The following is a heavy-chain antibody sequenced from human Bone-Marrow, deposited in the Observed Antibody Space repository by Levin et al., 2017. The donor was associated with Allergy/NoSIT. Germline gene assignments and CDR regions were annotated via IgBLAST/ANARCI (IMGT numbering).Heavy chain of an antibody. CDR1: GFTFSSSW. V-gene: IGHV3-74*01. D-gene: IGHD3-9*01. Sequence: HPGGSLRLSCAASGFTFSSSWMHWVRQVPGEGLVWVSRIKYDGTNTEYADSVKGRFTISRDNAQSTLYLEMSSLRADDTAVYYCARENYDSTSYYGLWGQGTRVTVSS. J-gene: IGHJ4*01. CDR3: ARENYDSTSYYGL. CDR2: IKYDGTNT.